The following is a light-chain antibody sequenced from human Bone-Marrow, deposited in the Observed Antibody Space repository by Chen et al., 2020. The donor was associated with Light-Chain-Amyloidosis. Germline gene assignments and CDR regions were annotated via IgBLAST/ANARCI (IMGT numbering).Light chain of an antibody. CDR2: AVS. V-gene: IGLV2-14*01. Sequence: QSALTQPASVSGSPGQPLTISCTGTSGDVGTYNYVSWYQQHPGKAPKVMIYAVSNRPSGVSNRFSGSKSGNTASLTISGLQAEDEADYYCSSFTSSSSYVFGPGTKVTVL. J-gene: IGLJ1*01. CDR3: SSFTSSSSYV. CDR1: SGDVGTYNY.